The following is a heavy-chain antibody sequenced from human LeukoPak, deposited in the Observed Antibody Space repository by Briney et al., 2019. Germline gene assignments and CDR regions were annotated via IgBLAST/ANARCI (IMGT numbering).Heavy chain of an antibody. CDR1: GFTFSSYW. Sequence: GGSLRLSCAASGFTFSSYWMSWVRQAPGKGLEWVANIKQDGSEKYYVDSVKGRFTISRDNARNSLYLQMNSLRAEDTAVYYCARTSSQYVDAFDIWGQGTMVTVSS. CDR2: IKQDGSEK. CDR3: ARTSSQYVDAFDI. V-gene: IGHV3-7*03. J-gene: IGHJ3*02. D-gene: IGHD2-15*01.